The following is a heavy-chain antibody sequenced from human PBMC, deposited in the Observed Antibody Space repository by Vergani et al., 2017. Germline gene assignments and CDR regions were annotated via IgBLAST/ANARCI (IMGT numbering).Heavy chain of an antibody. CDR1: GFNLSNYD. D-gene: IGHD3-16*01. J-gene: IGHJ4*02. CDR3: AKHFRGWGIDY. Sequence: QVQLVESGGGVVQRGGSLRLSCAPSGFNLSNYDMQWIRQGPGKGLEFVAFIQFDGSNQYYADSVKGRFTLSRDFSKNTLYLQMNSLRTDDTATYYFAKHFRGWGIDYWGQGTQVIVSS. CDR2: IQFDGSNQ. V-gene: IGHV3-30*02.